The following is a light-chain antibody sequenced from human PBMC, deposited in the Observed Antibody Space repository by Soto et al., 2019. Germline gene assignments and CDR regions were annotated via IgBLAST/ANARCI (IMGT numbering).Light chain of an antibody. CDR3: AAWDDSRRGVV. Sequence: QSVLTQPPSASGTPGQRVTISCSGSRSNIGSNFIYWYQQLPGSAPKLLINRNNERPSGVPDRFSGSKSGTSASLAISGLRYEEEDYYHCAAWDDSRRGVVFGGGTKLTVL. V-gene: IGLV1-47*01. J-gene: IGLJ2*01. CDR2: RNN. CDR1: RSNIGSNF.